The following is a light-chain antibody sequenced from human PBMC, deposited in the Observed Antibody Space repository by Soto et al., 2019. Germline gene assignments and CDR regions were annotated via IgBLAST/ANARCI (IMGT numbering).Light chain of an antibody. CDR2: YAS. CDR1: QSLSRN. J-gene: IGKJ2*01. CDR3: QQYDKWLRT. Sequence: EMVMTQSPATLSVSPGERATLSCRASQSLSRNLAWYQQQPGQAPRLLIYYASTRATGIPARFSGSGSGTDFTLTISSLQSEDFAVYYCQQYDKWLRTFGQGTKLEIK. V-gene: IGKV3-15*01.